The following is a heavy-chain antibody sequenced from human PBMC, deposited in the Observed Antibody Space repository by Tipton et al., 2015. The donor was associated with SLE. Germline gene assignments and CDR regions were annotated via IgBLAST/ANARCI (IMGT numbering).Heavy chain of an antibody. J-gene: IGHJ4*02. D-gene: IGHD5-12*01. CDR1: GYTFSSYR. CDR3: ARHLPHGVATHYAFDS. V-gene: IGHV5-51*01. Sequence: QLVQSGAEVKKPGESLKISCKASGYTFSSYRIGWVRQMPGKGLEWMGIIHPDDTDTRYSPSFQGQVTFSVDNSINTAYLQWSSLRASDTAMYLCARHLPHGVATHYAFDSWGQGTLVPVSS. CDR2: IHPDDTDT.